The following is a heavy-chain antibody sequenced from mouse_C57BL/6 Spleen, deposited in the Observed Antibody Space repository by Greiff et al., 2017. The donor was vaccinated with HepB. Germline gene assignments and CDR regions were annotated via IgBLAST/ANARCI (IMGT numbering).Heavy chain of an antibody. D-gene: IGHD1-1*01. CDR3: ARHGSRDYFDY. CDR1: GYTFTSYW. CDR2: IDPSDSYT. V-gene: IGHV1-69*01. J-gene: IGHJ2*01. Sequence: QVQLQQPGAELVMPGASVKLSCKASGYTFTSYWMHWVKQRPGQGLEWIGEIDPSDSYTNYNQKYKGKSTLTVDKSSSTAYMQLSSLTSEDSAVYYCARHGSRDYFDYWGQGTTLTVSS.